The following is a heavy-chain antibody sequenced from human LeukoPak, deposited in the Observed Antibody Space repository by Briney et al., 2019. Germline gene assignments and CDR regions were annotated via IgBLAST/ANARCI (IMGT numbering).Heavy chain of an antibody. V-gene: IGHV3-21*01. J-gene: IGHJ4*02. Sequence: GGSLRLSCAASGFTFSSYSMNWVRQAPGKGLEWVSSISSSSSYIYYADSVKGRFTISRDNAKNSLYLQMNSLRAEATAVYYCARDERIVGATTPFDYWGQGTLVTVSS. CDR3: ARDERIVGATTPFDY. CDR1: GFTFSSYS. CDR2: ISSSSSYI. D-gene: IGHD1-26*01.